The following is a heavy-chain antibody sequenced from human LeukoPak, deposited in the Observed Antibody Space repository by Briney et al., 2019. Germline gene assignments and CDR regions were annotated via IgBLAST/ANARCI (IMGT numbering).Heavy chain of an antibody. D-gene: IGHD6-13*01. CDR3: AKNGIAAAGWDYYYYMDV. Sequence: GGSLRLSCAASGFTFDDYTMHWVRQAPGKGLEWVSLISWDGGSTYYADSVKGRFAISRDNSKNSLYLQMNSLRTEDTALYYCAKNGIAAAGWDYYYYMDVWGKGTTVTISS. J-gene: IGHJ6*03. CDR1: GFTFDDYT. CDR2: ISWDGGST. V-gene: IGHV3-43*01.